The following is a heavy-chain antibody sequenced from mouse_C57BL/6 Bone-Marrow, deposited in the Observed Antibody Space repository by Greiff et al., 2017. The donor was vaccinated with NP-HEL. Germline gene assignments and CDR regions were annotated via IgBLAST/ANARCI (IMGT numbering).Heavy chain of an antibody. CDR2: IHPNSGST. Sequence: QVQLQQPGAELVKPGASVKLSCKASGYTFTSYWMHWVKQRPGQGLEWIGMIHPNSGSTNYNEKFKSKATLTVDKSSSTAYMQLSSLTSEDSAGYYCARRSYYYGSSYDYWGQGTTLTVSS. J-gene: IGHJ2*01. D-gene: IGHD1-1*01. CDR3: ARRSYYYGSSYDY. CDR1: GYTFTSYW. V-gene: IGHV1-64*01.